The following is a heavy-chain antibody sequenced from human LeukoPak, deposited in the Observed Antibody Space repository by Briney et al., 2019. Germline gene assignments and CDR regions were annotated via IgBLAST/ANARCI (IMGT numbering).Heavy chain of an antibody. D-gene: IGHD2-2*01. CDR1: GYRFTSYW. Sequence: GESLKISCEASGYRFTSYWIAWVRQMPGKGLEWMGIIYPGDSEIRYNPSLQGQVTISADKSTNTAYLQWSSLKASDSAIYYCTRGGTDCSSTACRPHFWGQGTLVTVSS. V-gene: IGHV5-51*01. J-gene: IGHJ4*02. CDR2: IYPGDSEI. CDR3: TRGGTDCSSTACRPHF.